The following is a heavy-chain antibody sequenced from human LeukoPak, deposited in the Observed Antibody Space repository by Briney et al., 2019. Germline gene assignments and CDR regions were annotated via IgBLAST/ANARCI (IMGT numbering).Heavy chain of an antibody. CDR2: IYYSGST. CDR3: ARHGARPSHYDFWSGYHPNWFDP. Sequence: SETLSLTCTVSGGSISSGSYYWGWIRQPPGKGLEWIGSIYYSGSTYYNPSLKSRVTISVDTSKNQFSLKLSSVTAADTAVYYCARHGARPSHYDFWSGYHPNWFDPWGQGTLVTVSS. D-gene: IGHD3-3*01. CDR1: GGSISSGSYY. J-gene: IGHJ5*02. V-gene: IGHV4-39*01.